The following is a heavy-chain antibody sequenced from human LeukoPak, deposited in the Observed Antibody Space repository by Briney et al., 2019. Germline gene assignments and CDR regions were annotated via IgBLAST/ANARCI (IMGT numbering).Heavy chain of an antibody. CDR2: IRNDGSNK. CDR1: GFTFSSYC. J-gene: IGHJ4*02. Sequence: GGSPRLSCAASGFTFSSYCMHWVRQAPGKGLEWVAFIRNDGSNKYYADFVKGRFTISRDTSKNTLYLQMNSLRDEDTAVYYCAKGRYSNVRLDYWGQGTLVTVSS. D-gene: IGHD4-11*01. CDR3: AKGRYSNVRLDY. V-gene: IGHV3-30*02.